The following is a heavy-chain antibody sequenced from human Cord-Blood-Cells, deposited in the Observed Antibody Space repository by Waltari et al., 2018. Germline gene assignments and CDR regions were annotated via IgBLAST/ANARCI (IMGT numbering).Heavy chain of an antibody. CDR3: ARRTYGYSYGYNYFDY. V-gene: IGHV4-4*02. CDR2: IDHSGRT. J-gene: IGHJ4*02. CDR1: GSASSSSNG. Sequence: QVQLQEWGPGPVKPSGTLPLTCADSGSASSSSNGRSWVRQRPGKGLEWIGEIDHSGRTNYNPSLKSRVTISVDKSKNQFSLRLSSVTAADTAVYYCARRTYGYSYGYNYFDYWGQGTLVTVSS. D-gene: IGHD5-18*01.